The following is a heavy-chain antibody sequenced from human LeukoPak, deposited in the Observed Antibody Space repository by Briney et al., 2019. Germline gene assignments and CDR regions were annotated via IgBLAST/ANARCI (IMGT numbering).Heavy chain of an antibody. V-gene: IGHV1-18*01. CDR1: GYTFTSYG. D-gene: IGHD3-10*01. Sequence: GASVKVSCKASGYTFTSYGISWVRQAPGQGLEWMGWISAYNGNTNYAQKLQGRVTMTTDTSTSTAYMELRSLRSDGTAVYYCARDSYYGSGSYDNWFDPWGQGTLVTVSS. CDR3: ARDSYYGSGSYDNWFDP. J-gene: IGHJ5*02. CDR2: ISAYNGNT.